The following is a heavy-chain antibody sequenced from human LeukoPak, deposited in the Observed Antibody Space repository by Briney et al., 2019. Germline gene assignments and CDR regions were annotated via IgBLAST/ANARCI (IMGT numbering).Heavy chain of an antibody. CDR2: IIPILGIA. Sequence: SVKVSCKASGGTFSSYAISWVRQAPGQGLEWMGRIIPILGIANYAQKFQGRVTITADKSTSTAYMKLSSLRSEDTAVYYCAGDVIAAAGRPFDYWGQGTLVTVSS. V-gene: IGHV1-69*04. CDR1: GGTFSSYA. CDR3: AGDVIAAAGRPFDY. J-gene: IGHJ4*02. D-gene: IGHD6-13*01.